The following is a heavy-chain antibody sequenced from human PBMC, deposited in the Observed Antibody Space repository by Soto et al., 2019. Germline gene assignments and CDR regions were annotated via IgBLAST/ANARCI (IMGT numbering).Heavy chain of an antibody. J-gene: IGHJ5*02. D-gene: IGHD6-13*01. V-gene: IGHV4-30-4*01. Sequence: QVQLQESGPGLVKPSQPLSLTCNVSGGPINSPDYYWTWIRHSPGKGLEWIGYLYFNGGTQYNPSLRTPVRMSLDTSTKQCSLKMRSVTGADTAVYYCARGISKYSSWYEPHTWFDAWGQGALVTVSS. CDR3: ARGISKYSSWYEPHTWFDA. CDR2: LYFNGGT. CDR1: GGPINSPDYY.